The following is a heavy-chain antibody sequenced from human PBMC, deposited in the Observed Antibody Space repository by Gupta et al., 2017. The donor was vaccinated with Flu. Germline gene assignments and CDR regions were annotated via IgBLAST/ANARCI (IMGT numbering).Heavy chain of an antibody. Sequence: EVQLVESGGGLVQPGESLRLSCLASGFTFSRYWIHWVRQVPGKGLVWVSRINGDGSTTTYADSVEGRFTISRDNAKNTLYLQMNSLSVEDTALYYCARVGRDGYSNFDQWGQGTLVTVSS. CDR1: GFTFSRYW. D-gene: IGHD4-4*01. CDR2: INGDGSTT. J-gene: IGHJ4*02. CDR3: ARVGRDGYSNFDQ. V-gene: IGHV3-74*03.